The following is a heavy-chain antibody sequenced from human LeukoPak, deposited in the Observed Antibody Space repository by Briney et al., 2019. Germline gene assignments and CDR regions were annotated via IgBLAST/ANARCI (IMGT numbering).Heavy chain of an antibody. CDR2: ISSSSSTI. CDR3: ARGLDY. Sequence: PGGSLRLSCAASGFTVSSNYMSWVRQAPGKGLEWVSYISSSSSTIYYADSVKGRFTISRDNAKNSLYLQMNSLRAEDTAVYYCARGLDYWGQGTLVTVSS. V-gene: IGHV3-48*01. J-gene: IGHJ4*02. CDR1: GFTVSSNY.